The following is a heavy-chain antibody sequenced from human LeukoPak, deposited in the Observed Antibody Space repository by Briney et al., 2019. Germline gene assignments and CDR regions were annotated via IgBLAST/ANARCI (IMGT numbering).Heavy chain of an antibody. Sequence: SETLSLTCTVSGGSISSSSYYWGWNRQPPGKGLEWIGSIYYSGSTYYNPSLKSRVTISVDTSKNQFSLKLSSVTAADTAVYYCARIGGDLPSYYFDYWGQGTLVTVSS. V-gene: IGHV4-39*01. J-gene: IGHJ4*02. CDR3: ARIGGDLPSYYFDY. CDR1: GGSISSSSYY. D-gene: IGHD2-21*02. CDR2: IYYSGST.